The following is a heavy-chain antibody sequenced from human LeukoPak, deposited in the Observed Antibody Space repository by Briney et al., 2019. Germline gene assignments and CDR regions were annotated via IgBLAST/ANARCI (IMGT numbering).Heavy chain of an antibody. V-gene: IGHV5-51*01. Sequence: GESLKISCRGSGYSFTNYWIGWVRQVPGKGLGWVGIIYPGDSDTSYGPSFQGEGTISADKSISTDYLQWSSLKESDTAMHYCARTGITMGFDALDIWGEGKMVTVSS. J-gene: IGHJ3*02. D-gene: IGHD3-10*01. CDR2: IYPGDSDT. CDR1: GYSFTNYW. CDR3: ARTGITMGFDALDI.